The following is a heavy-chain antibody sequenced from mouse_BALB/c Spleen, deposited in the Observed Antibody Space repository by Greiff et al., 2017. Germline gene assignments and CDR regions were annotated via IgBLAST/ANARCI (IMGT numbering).Heavy chain of an antibody. Sequence: EVQLQQSGAELVRSGASVKLSCTASGFNIKDYYMHWVKQRPEQGLEWIGWIDPENGDTEYAPKFQGKATMTADTSSNTAYLQLSSLTSEDTAGYYRKARGYEYAMDYWGQGTSGTVSS. CDR2: IDPENGDT. D-gene: IGHD2-14*01. CDR3: KARGYEYAMDY. CDR1: GFNIKDYY. J-gene: IGHJ4*01. V-gene: IGHV14-4*02.